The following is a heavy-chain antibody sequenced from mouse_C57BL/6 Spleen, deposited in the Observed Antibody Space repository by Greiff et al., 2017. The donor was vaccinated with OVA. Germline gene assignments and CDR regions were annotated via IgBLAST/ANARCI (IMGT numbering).Heavy chain of an antibody. CDR1: GFTFSSYA. CDR3: ARDYRYYGSSLDY. CDR2: ISDGGSYT. J-gene: IGHJ2*01. Sequence: EVQGVESGGGLVKPGGSLKLSCAASGFTFSSYAMSWVRQTPEKRLEWVATISDGGSYTYYPDNVKGRFTISRDNAKNNLYLQMSHLKSEDTAMYYCARDYRYYGSSLDYWGQGTTLTVSS. D-gene: IGHD1-1*01. V-gene: IGHV5-4*01.